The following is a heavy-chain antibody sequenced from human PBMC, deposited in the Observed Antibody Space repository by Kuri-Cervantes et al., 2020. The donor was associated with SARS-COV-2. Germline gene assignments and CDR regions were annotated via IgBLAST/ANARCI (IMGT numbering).Heavy chain of an antibody. V-gene: IGHV3-23*01. CDR1: GFTFSSYA. Sequence: GGSLRLSCAASGFTFSSYAMSWVRQAPGKGLEWVSAISGSGGSTYYADSVKGRFTISRDNSKNTLYLQMNSLRSEDTAVYYCAKEGFFYGSGRHFDYWGQGTLVTVSS. D-gene: IGHD3-10*01. CDR3: AKEGFFYGSGRHFDY. J-gene: IGHJ4*02. CDR2: ISGSGGST.